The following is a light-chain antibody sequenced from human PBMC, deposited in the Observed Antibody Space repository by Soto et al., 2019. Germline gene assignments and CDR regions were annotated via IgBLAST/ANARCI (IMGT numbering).Light chain of an antibody. Sequence: EIAMTQSPATLSVSPGERATLSCRASQSVNSNLAWYQQKPGQAPRLLIYGASTRATGIPARFSGSGSGTEFTVTISSLQSEDFAVYYCQQYNNWPLTSGGGTKVEIK. V-gene: IGKV3-15*01. CDR1: QSVNSN. J-gene: IGKJ4*01. CDR2: GAS. CDR3: QQYNNWPLT.